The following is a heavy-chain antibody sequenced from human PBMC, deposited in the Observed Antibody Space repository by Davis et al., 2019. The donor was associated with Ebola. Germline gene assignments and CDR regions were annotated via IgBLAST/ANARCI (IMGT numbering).Heavy chain of an antibody. CDR2: IYYSRST. J-gene: IGHJ4*02. V-gene: IGHV4-59*08. CDR1: GGSISSYY. D-gene: IGHD5-18*01. CDR3: ARQDTIMVYFDY. Sequence: SETLSLTCTVSGGSISSYYWSWIRQPPGKGLEWIGYIYYSRSTNYNPSLKSRVTISVDTSKNQFSLRLSSVTAADTAVYYCARQDTIMVYFDYWGQGTLVTVSS.